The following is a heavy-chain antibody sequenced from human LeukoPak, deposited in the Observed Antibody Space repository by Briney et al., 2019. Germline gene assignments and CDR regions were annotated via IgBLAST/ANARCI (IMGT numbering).Heavy chain of an antibody. D-gene: IGHD3-10*01. CDR2: IYYSGST. CDR3: ARRYYYGSGSYYPPFDY. V-gene: IGHV4-59*08. J-gene: IGHJ4*02. Sequence: SETLSLTCTVSGGSISSYYWSWIRQPPGKGLEWIGYIYYSGSTNYNPSLKSRVTISVDTSKNQFSLKLSSVTAADTAVYYCARRYYYGSGSYYPPFDYWGQGTLVTVSS. CDR1: GGSISSYY.